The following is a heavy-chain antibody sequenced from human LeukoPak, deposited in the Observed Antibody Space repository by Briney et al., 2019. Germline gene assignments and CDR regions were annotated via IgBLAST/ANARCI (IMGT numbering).Heavy chain of an antibody. Sequence: GGSLRLSCAASGFTFSSYGMHWVRQAPGKGLEWVAVISYDGSNKYYADSVKGRFTISRDNSKDTLYLQMNSLRAEDTAVYYCAKDFGRAVAGTADAFDIWGQGTMVTVSS. CDR2: ISYDGSNK. V-gene: IGHV3-30*18. CDR3: AKDFGRAVAGTADAFDI. CDR1: GFTFSSYG. J-gene: IGHJ3*02. D-gene: IGHD6-19*01.